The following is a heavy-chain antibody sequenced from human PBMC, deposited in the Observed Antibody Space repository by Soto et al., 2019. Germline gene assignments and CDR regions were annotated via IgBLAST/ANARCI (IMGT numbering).Heavy chain of an antibody. CDR3: ARGGYYAYFRF. D-gene: IGHD3-10*01. CDR1: GDSLTSVRYT. J-gene: IGHJ1*01. V-gene: IGHV4-39*07. Sequence: SETPSPTCPVPGDSLTSVRYTWTWIRQHPWKGLDWIMTIFQNVDTFCSPPLKSRVTIGLATSKNQMSLKLDSVTAADTAVYYCARGGYYAYFRFWGQGTLVTVSS. CDR2: IFQNVDT.